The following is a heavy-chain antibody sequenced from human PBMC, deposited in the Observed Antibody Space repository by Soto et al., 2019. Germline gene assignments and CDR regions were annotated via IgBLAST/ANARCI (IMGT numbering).Heavy chain of an antibody. CDR1: GFTFSSSA. D-gene: IGHD1-7*01. V-gene: IGHV3-23*01. J-gene: IGHJ5*02. Sequence: EVQILDSGGDLVQPGGSLRLSCVASGFTFSSSAMNWVRQARGKGLEWVSVTSGSDSNTYYADSVKGRFTISRDNSNNTLYLDMNSLRVEDTAIYYCPKSLTIHWQNYFAPWGQGTLVTVSS. CDR2: TSGSDSNT. CDR3: PKSLTIHWQNYFAP.